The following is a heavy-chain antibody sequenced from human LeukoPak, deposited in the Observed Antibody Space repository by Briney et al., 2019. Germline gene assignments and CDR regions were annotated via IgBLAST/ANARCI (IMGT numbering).Heavy chain of an antibody. D-gene: IGHD6-13*01. J-gene: IGHJ2*01. CDR3: AKAARSSAAGFFLDL. CDR2: ITGSGRST. CDR1: GFTFSSYG. Sequence: GGSLRLSCAASGFTFSSYGMHWVRQAPGKGLGWVSAITGSGRSTYYADSVKGRFTISRDNSKNTLYLQMNSLRVEDTAVYYCAKAARSSAAGFFLDLWGRGTLVTVSS. V-gene: IGHV3-23*01.